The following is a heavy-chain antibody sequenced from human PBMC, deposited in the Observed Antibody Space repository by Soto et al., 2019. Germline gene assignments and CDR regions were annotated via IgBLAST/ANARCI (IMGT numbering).Heavy chain of an antibody. CDR2: FDPDEAET. Sequence: QVQLVQSGAEVQKPGASVKVSCKVSGYTLNEVAMHWVRQAPGKGLEWLGGFDPDEAETIYAQHFQGRVTMTEDTSTDTVDMELSSLRSEDTALYFCTTYHGDYNFDHWGQGTLVTVSS. V-gene: IGHV1-24*01. D-gene: IGHD4-17*01. CDR1: GYTLNEVA. CDR3: TTYHGDYNFDH. J-gene: IGHJ5*02.